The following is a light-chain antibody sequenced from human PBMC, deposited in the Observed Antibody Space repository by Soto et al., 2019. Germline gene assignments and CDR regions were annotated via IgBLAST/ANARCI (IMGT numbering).Light chain of an antibody. CDR3: KQYNSYTWT. Sequence: DIQMTQSPSTLSASVGDRVTITCRASQSVSIWLAWYQQKPGKAPKLLIYKASSLESGVPSRFSGSGSGTEFTLTISSLQPDDFATYYCKQYNSYTWTVGQGTKVEIK. V-gene: IGKV1-5*03. CDR1: QSVSIW. J-gene: IGKJ1*01. CDR2: KAS.